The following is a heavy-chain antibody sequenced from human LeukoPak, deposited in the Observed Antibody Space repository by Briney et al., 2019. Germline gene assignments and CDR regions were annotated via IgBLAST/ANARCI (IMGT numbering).Heavy chain of an antibody. CDR1: GYTFTSYY. Sequence: ASVKVSCKASGYTFTSYYMHWARQAPGQGLEWMGIINPSGGSTSYAQKFQGRVTMTRDMSTSTVYMELSSLRSEDTAVYYCARQGTTGTTLEDAFDIWGQGTMVTVSS. D-gene: IGHD1-1*01. V-gene: IGHV1-46*01. J-gene: IGHJ3*02. CDR3: ARQGTTGTTLEDAFDI. CDR2: INPSGGST.